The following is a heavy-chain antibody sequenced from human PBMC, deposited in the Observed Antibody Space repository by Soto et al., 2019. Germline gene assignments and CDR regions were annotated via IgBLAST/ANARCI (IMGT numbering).Heavy chain of an antibody. CDR3: VHKGGGDRILDY. CDR2: IYWDDYK. D-gene: IGHD3-16*01. V-gene: IGHV2-5*02. Sequence: QITLKESGPALVKPTQTLTLTCTFSGFSLSTSEVGVGWIRQPPGEALEWLALIYWDDYKHFSPSLESRLTTTKDTSKNQVVLTMTNMDPVDTATYYCVHKGGGDRILDYWGQGTLVTVSS. CDR1: GFSLSTSEVG. J-gene: IGHJ4*02.